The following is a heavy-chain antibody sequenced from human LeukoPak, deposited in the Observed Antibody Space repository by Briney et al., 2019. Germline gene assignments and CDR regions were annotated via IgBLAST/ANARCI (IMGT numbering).Heavy chain of an antibody. CDR3: ARDGIQVSGIDEFDY. CDR2: IGIRGDT. D-gene: IGHD6-19*01. J-gene: IGHJ4*02. Sequence: GGSLRLSCAASGFTFIDYDMHWVRQVIGKGLEWVSAIGIRGDTHYSGSVKGRFTISRENAESSLYLQMNSLRAEDTAVYYCARDGIQVSGIDEFDYWGQGTLVTVSS. CDR1: GFTFIDYD. V-gene: IGHV3-13*01.